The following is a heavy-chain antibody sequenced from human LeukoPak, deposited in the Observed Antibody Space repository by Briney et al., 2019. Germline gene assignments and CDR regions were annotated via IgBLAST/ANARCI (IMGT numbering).Heavy chain of an antibody. J-gene: IGHJ3*02. CDR2: IYYSGST. D-gene: IGHD7-27*01. CDR1: GGSISSSSYY. CDR3: ARGTNRGFDI. Sequence: SETLSLTCTVSGGSISSSSYYWSWIRQPPGKGLEWIGNIYYSGSTYCDPSLKSRVTISIDTSRNQFSLQLNSMTPEDTAVYYCARGTNRGFDIWGQGTMVTVSS. V-gene: IGHV4-39*07.